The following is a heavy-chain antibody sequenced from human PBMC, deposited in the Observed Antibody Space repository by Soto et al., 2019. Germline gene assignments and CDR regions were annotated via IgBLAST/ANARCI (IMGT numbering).Heavy chain of an antibody. CDR1: GGTFSNYA. Sequence: SVNVSCKSSGGTFSNYAINWVRQAPGQGLEWMGGIIPLFWTPNYAQKFQGRVTFTAHKSTSTAYMELRSLRSDDTAVYYCARGWETVGTTTPFAYWGQGTLVTVSS. V-gene: IGHV1-69*06. J-gene: IGHJ4*02. CDR3: ARGWETVGTTTPFAY. D-gene: IGHD1-26*01. CDR2: IIPLFWTP.